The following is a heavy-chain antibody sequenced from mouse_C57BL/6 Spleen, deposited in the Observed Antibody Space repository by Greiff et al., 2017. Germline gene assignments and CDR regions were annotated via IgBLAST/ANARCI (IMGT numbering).Heavy chain of an antibody. CDR1: GFTFTDYY. D-gene: IGHD3-3*01. J-gene: IGHJ2*01. Sequence: EVQRVESGGGLVQPGGSLSLSCAASGFTFTDYYMSWVRQPPGKALEWLGFIRNKANGYTTEYSASVKGRFTISRDNSQSILYLQMNALRAEDSATYYCARYGWTQYYFDYWGQGTTLTVSS. V-gene: IGHV7-3*01. CDR2: IRNKANGYTT. CDR3: ARYGWTQYYFDY.